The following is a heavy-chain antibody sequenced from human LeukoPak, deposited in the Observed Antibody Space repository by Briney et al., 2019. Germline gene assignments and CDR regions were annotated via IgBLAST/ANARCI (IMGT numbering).Heavy chain of an antibody. CDR3: ARERYCSGGSCEKFDY. D-gene: IGHD2-15*01. J-gene: IGHJ4*02. CDR2: ISSSGSTI. CDR1: GFTFSSYE. V-gene: IGHV3-48*03. Sequence: PGGSLRPSCEASGFTFSSYEMNWARQAPGKGLEGVSYISSSGSTIYYADSAKGRFTISRDNAKNSLYLQMNSLRAEDTAVYYCARERYCSGGSCEKFDYWGQGTLVTVSS.